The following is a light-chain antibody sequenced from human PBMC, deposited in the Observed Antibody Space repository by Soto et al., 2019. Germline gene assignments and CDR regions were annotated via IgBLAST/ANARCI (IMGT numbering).Light chain of an antibody. CDR3: SSYTSSSTYVV. CDR2: DVS. Sequence: QSALTQPASVSGSPGQSITISCTGTSSDVGGYNYVSWYQQHPGKDPKLMIYDVSNRPSGVSKRFSGSKSGNTASLTISGLQAEDEADYYCSSYTSSSTYVVFGGGTKLTVL. CDR1: SSDVGGYNY. J-gene: IGLJ2*01. V-gene: IGLV2-14*01.